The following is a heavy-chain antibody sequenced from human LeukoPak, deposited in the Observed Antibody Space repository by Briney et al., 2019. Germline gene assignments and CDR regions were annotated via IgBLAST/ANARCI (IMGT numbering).Heavy chain of an antibody. CDR3: TTVGLLWSGKH. Sequence: GGSLRLSCAASGFTFINYAMTWVRQAPGKGLEWVSTLDGSGTSTFYADSVKGRFTISRDNSKNSLYLQMNSLRAEDTAVYYCTTVGLLWSGKHWGQGTLVTVSS. CDR1: GFTFINYA. J-gene: IGHJ4*02. CDR2: LDGSGTST. V-gene: IGHV3-23*01. D-gene: IGHD3-10*01.